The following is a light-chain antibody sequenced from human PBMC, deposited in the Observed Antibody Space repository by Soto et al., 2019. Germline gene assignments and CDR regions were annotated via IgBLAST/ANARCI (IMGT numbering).Light chain of an antibody. Sequence: EKALTQSPVTLSLSPGERATLSCRASQSVSSNLAWYQQRPGQAPRLLIYGASTRASGVPDRFSGSGSGTEFILTISSLQSEDSAVYYCQQYVTSPWAFGQGTKVAIE. CDR3: QQYVTSPWA. CDR2: GAS. V-gene: IGKV3-15*01. J-gene: IGKJ1*01. CDR1: QSVSSN.